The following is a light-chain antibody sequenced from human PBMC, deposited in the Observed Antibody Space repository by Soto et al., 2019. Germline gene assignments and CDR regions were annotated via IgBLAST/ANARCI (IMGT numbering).Light chain of an antibody. J-gene: IGLJ1*01. CDR2: ENN. Sequence: QSVLTQPPSVSEAPGQRVTISCTGSSSNIGAGYEAHWYQQVPGTAPKLLIYENNNRPSGVPDRFSGSKSGTSASLASTGLQAEDEAEYYCQSYDSSLSGYVCGTGTKVTVL. CDR3: QSYDSSLSGYV. CDR1: SSNIGAGYE. V-gene: IGLV1-40*01.